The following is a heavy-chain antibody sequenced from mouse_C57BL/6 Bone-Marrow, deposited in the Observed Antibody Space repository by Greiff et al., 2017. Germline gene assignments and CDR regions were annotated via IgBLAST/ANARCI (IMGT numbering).Heavy chain of an antibody. D-gene: IGHD1-1*01. CDR2: ISSGGDYI. Sequence: EVNVVESGEGLVKPGGSLKLSCAASGFTFSSYAMSWVRQTPEKRLEWVAYISSGGDYIYYADTVKGRFTISRDNARNTLYLQMSSLKSEDTAMYYCTRDGSSFAYWGQGTLVTVSA. J-gene: IGHJ3*01. CDR3: TRDGSSFAY. V-gene: IGHV5-9-1*02. CDR1: GFTFSSYA.